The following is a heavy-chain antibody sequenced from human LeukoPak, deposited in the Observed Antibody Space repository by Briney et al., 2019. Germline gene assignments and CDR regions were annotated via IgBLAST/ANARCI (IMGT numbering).Heavy chain of an antibody. Sequence: PSETLSLTCTVSGASISKDYWAWIRQPRGKGLEWIGYIYYSGSTNYNPSLKSRVTISVDTSKNQFSLKLSSVTAADTAVYYCARQGIRDYYYDSSGDGPFYYWGQGTLVTVSS. CDR3: ARQGIRDYYYDSSGDGPFYY. D-gene: IGHD3-22*01. V-gene: IGHV4-59*08. J-gene: IGHJ4*02. CDR2: IYYSGST. CDR1: GASISKDY.